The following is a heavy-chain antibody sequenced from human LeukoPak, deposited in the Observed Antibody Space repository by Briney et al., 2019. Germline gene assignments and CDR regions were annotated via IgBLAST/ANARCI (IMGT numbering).Heavy chain of an antibody. CDR3: ARERRQKGFDY. Sequence: ASVKVSCKASGYTFTSYYMRWVRQAPGQGLEWMGIINPSGGSTSYAQKFQGRVTMTTDTSTSTAYMELRSLRSDDTAVYYCARERRQKGFDYWGQGTLVTVSS. V-gene: IGHV1-46*01. CDR2: INPSGGST. CDR1: GYTFTSYY. J-gene: IGHJ4*02.